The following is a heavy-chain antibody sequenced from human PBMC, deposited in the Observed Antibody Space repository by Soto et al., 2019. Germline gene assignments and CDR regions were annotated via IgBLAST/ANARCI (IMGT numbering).Heavy chain of an antibody. CDR1: GFTFSSYG. J-gene: IGHJ4*02. CDR3: ARGSVDTVDSSGFYEY. CDR2: ISYDGSNK. D-gene: IGHD3-22*01. Sequence: GGSLRLSCAASGFTFSSYGMHWVRQAPGKGLEWVAVISYDGSNKYYADSVKGRFTISRDNSKNTLYLQMNSLRAEDRAVYYCARGSVDTVDSSGFYEYWGQGTPVTVSS. V-gene: IGHV3-30*03.